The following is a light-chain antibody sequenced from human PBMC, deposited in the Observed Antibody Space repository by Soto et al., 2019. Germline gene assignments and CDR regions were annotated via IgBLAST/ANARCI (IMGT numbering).Light chain of an antibody. CDR3: QEYCSSTWT. J-gene: IGKJ1*01. V-gene: IGKV3-20*01. CDR2: GAS. Sequence: EIVLTQSPGTLSLSPGERATLSCRASQSVSSSYLAWYQQKTGQAPRLLIYGASSRATDIPDMVRGSGSGTDFTITISRLEPEDFEVYYCQEYCSSTWTFGQGNKVEIK. CDR1: QSVSSSY.